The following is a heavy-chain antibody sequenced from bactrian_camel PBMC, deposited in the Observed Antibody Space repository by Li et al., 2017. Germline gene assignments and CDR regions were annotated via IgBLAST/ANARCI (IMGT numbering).Heavy chain of an antibody. D-gene: IGHD6*01. CDR2: IRTDGTT. V-gene: IGHV3S53*01. Sequence: QVQLVESGGGSVQAGGSLRLSCAASGYTVSSTRMAWFRQTPGKEPEGVGTIRTDGTTTYSDSVKGRFTISRDKVNPTLYLQMDSLKPEDTAMYYCTASFWSGCSLAAGYHKYWGQGTQVTVS. J-gene: IGHJ4*01. CDR3: TASFWSGCSLAAGYHKY. CDR1: GYTVSSTR.